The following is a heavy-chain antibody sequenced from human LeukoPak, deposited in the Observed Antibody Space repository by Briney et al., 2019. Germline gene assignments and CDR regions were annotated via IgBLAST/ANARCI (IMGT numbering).Heavy chain of an antibody. V-gene: IGHV3-21*01. Sequence: PGGSLRLSCAAPGITFSNYNMNWVRQAPGKGLEWISAITSSSSYTFYADSVKGRFTISRDNAQNSLYLQMNSLRVEDTAIYYCARDPYNGAYSEGYYYYYMDVWGKGTTVTVSS. CDR2: ITSSSSYT. CDR3: ARDPYNGAYSEGYYYYYMDV. CDR1: GITFSNYN. J-gene: IGHJ6*03. D-gene: IGHD1-1*01.